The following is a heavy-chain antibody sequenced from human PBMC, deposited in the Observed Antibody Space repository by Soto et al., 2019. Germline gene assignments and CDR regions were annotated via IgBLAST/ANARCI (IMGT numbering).Heavy chain of an antibody. CDR2: ISAGGDGA. CDR3: ARDLWWYLH. D-gene: IGHD2-15*01. J-gene: IGHJ4*02. V-gene: IGHV3-23*01. CDR1: GFTFSSHA. Sequence: EVQLLESGGGLVQPGGALRLSCAASGFTFSSHAMSWVRQAPGKGLEWVSSISAGGDGAYYADSVKGRFTISRANSNNTLYLQMNRVRTEDTAVYYCARDLWWYLHWGQGTLVTVSS.